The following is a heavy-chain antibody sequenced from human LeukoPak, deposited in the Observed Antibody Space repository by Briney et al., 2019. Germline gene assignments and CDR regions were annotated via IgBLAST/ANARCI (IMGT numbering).Heavy chain of an antibody. D-gene: IGHD5-12*01. Sequence: GGSLRLSCAASGFTFSSYGMHWVRQAPGKGLEWVAVISYDGSNKYYADSVKGRFTISRDNSKNTLYLQMNSLRAEDTAVYYCAKHPRGYSGYDYYFDYWGQGTLVTVSS. CDR3: AKHPRGYSGYDYYFDY. CDR2: ISYDGSNK. J-gene: IGHJ4*02. V-gene: IGHV3-30*18. CDR1: GFTFSSYG.